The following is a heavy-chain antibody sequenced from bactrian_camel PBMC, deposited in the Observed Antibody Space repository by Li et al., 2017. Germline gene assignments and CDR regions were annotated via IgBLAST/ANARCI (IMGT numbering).Heavy chain of an antibody. CDR1: GFTFSSSA. Sequence: VQLVESGGDLVQPGGSLRLSCAASGFTFSSSAMSWVRRAPGKGLEWVAQIAYDGWVTRYHDSAKGRFTISRDNARNTLYLQMNSLKPEDTAMYYCTKDRGSRTVSKGQGTQVTVS. D-gene: IGHD7*01. CDR2: IAYDGWVT. J-gene: IGHJ4*01. V-gene: IGHV3S42*01.